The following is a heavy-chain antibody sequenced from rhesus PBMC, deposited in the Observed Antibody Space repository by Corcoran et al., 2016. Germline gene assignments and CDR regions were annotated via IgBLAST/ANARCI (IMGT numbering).Heavy chain of an antibody. CDR2: VYSITAST. Sequence: QVQLQESGPGLVKPSETLSLPCTVSGGSISGYSTWHWLRQSPGQRLEWIGAVYSITASTNYNPSLKSRVTISKDTSKNQFALRLTSVTAADTAVYYCARQGYTDHLGGLDSWGQGVVVTVSS. J-gene: IGHJ6*01. CDR1: GGSISGYST. V-gene: IGHV4-143*01. CDR3: ARQGYTDHLGGLDS. D-gene: IGHD2-39*02.